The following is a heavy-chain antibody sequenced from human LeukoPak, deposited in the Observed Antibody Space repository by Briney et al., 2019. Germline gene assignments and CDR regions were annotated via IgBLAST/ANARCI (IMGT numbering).Heavy chain of an antibody. J-gene: IGHJ5*02. CDR1: GGSISSHY. Sequence: SETLSLACTVSGGSISSHYWSWIRQPPGKGLEWIGYIYYSGSTNYNPSLKSRVTISVDTSKNQFSLKLSSVTAADTAVYYCARTSDYAGWFDPWGQGTLVTVSS. D-gene: IGHD4-23*01. CDR3: ARTSDYAGWFDP. V-gene: IGHV4-59*11. CDR2: IYYSGST.